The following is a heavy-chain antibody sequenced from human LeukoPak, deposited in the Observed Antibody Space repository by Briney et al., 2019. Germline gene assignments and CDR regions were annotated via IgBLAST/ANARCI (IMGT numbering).Heavy chain of an antibody. CDR1: GGSISSYY. V-gene: IGHV4-59*01. CDR2: IYYSGST. CDR3: ARVACSGTSCYLGNWFDP. J-gene: IGHJ5*02. D-gene: IGHD2-2*01. Sequence: SETLSLTCTVSGGSISSYYWSWIRQPPGKGLEWIGYIYYSGSTNYNPSLKSRVTISVDTSKNQFSLKLSSVTAADTAVYYCARVACSGTSCYLGNWFDPWGQGTLVTVSS.